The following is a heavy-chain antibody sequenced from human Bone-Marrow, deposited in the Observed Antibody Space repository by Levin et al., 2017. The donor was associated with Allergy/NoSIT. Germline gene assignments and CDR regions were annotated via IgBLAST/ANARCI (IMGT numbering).Heavy chain of an antibody. Sequence: PGGSLRLSCAASGFTFDDYGMSWVRQAPGKGLEWVSGINWNGDSTGHADSVRGRFTISRDNAKNSLYLQVNSLRAEDTALYYCVRLYSTSWYSPFDIWGQGTMVTVSS. D-gene: IGHD6-13*01. CDR1: GFTFDDYG. CDR2: INWNGDST. V-gene: IGHV3-20*04. CDR3: VRLYSTSWYSPFDI. J-gene: IGHJ3*02.